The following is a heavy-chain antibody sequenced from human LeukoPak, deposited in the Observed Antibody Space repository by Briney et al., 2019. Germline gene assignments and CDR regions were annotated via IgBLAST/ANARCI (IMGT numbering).Heavy chain of an antibody. V-gene: IGHV3-30*18. D-gene: IGHD4-17*01. CDR3: AKGRLYGDYAYIGCSYRMDD. Sequence: PGRSLRLSCAASGFTFSSYGMHWVRQAPGKGLEWVAVISYDGSNKYYADSVKGRFTISRGNSKNTLYLQMNSPRAEDTAVYYWAKGRLYGDYAYIGCSYRMDDWGQGTTVTVSS. J-gene: IGHJ6*02. CDR2: ISYDGSNK. CDR1: GFTFSSYG.